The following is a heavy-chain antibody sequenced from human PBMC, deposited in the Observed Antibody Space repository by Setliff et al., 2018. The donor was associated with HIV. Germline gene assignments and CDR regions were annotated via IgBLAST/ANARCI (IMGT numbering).Heavy chain of an antibody. CDR2: VNHKGVA. CDR1: GGPLSGYC. CDR3: TRAQIAAPRPFDY. J-gene: IGHJ4*02. D-gene: IGHD2-21*01. Sequence: SETLSLTCGLYGGPLSGYCWTWIRQSPGRGLEWIGEVNHKGVANYSPSLMRRATISADTSKNQFSLRLSSVTAADTALYFCTRAQIAAPRPFDYWGQGTLVTVSS. V-gene: IGHV4-34*01.